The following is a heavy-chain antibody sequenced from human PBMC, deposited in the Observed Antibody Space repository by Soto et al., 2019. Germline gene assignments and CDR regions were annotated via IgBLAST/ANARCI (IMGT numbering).Heavy chain of an antibody. CDR2: VNPSGGHT. D-gene: IGHD2-21*02. CDR3: ARGGHVVVVTAALDY. J-gene: IGHJ4*02. CDR1: GYTFTSYG. V-gene: IGHV1-46*01. Sequence: GASVKVSCKASGYTFTSYGISWVRQAHGQGLEWMGTVNPSGGHTTYAQHFLGRVTMTRDTSTSTLYMELTSLTSDDTAIYYCARGGHVVVVTAALDYWGQGTLVTVSS.